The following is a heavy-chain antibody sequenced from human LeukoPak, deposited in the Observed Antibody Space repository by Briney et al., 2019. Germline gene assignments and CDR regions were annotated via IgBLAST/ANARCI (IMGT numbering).Heavy chain of an antibody. CDR3: ARVAGVEVAPATSY. D-gene: IGHD2-15*01. CDR1: GYSISNGFY. V-gene: IGHV4-38-2*02. CDR2: VYHTGST. Sequence: PSETLSLTCTVSGYSISNGFYWAWIRQPPGKGLEWIGSVYHTGSTYSNPFLKSRVTISVDTSKNQFSLSLTSVTAADTAVYYCARVAGVEVAPATSYWGQGTLVTVSS. J-gene: IGHJ4*02.